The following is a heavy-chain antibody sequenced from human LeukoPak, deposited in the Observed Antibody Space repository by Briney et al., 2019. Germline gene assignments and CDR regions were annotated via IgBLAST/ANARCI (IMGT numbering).Heavy chain of an antibody. CDR2: IYYSGST. Sequence: PSETLSLTCTVSGGSISSYYWSWIRQPPGKGLEWIGYIYYSGSTNYNPSLKSQVTISVDTSKNQFSLKLSSVTAADTAVYYCARSRYSGSLYYFDYWGQGTLVTVSS. CDR3: ARSRYSGSLYYFDY. J-gene: IGHJ4*02. D-gene: IGHD1-26*01. V-gene: IGHV4-59*01. CDR1: GGSISSYY.